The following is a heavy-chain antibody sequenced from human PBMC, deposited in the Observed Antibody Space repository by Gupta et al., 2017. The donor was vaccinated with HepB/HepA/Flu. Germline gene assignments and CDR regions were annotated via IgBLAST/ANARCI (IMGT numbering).Heavy chain of an antibody. D-gene: IGHD1-26*01. J-gene: IGHJ4*02. Sequence: QVQLQESGPGLVKPSETLSLTCTVSGGSISSYYWSWIRQPAGKGLEWIGRIYTSGSTNYNPSLKSLVTMSVDTSKNQFSLKLSSVTAADTAVYYCARVGCWRGDKKWVFDYWGQGNLVTVSS. CDR1: GGSISSYY. V-gene: IGHV4-4*07. CDR3: ARVGCWRGDKKWVFDY. CDR2: IYTSGST.